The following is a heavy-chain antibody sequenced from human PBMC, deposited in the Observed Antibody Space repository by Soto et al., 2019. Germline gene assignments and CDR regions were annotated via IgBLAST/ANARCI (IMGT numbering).Heavy chain of an antibody. CDR1: GDSISSDYYH. D-gene: IGHD2-21*02. V-gene: IGHV4-30-4*08. Sequence: QVQLQQSGPGLVKPSQTLSLTCTVSGDSISSDYYHWTWIRQSPGKGLEWIGYIHNSGSILYNSSLKSRVTISVDTSKNQFSLHLTSVTAADTAVYFCAREDDGGDSLDVWGQGTTVTVSS. CDR3: AREDDGGDSLDV. CDR2: IHNSGSI. J-gene: IGHJ6*02.